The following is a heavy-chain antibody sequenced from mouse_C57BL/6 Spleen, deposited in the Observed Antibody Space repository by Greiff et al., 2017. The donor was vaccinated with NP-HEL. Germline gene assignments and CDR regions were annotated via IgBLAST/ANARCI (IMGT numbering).Heavy chain of an antibody. Sequence: EVHLVESGGGLVQPKGSLKLSCAASGFSFTTYAMNWVRQAPGKGLEWVARIGSESNNYATSYAVPVKARFTISRDDSESKLYMKMNNLKTEDTAMDYCVRQYYGSGRYWSVDVWGTGTTVTVSS. D-gene: IGHD1-1*01. J-gene: IGHJ1*03. V-gene: IGHV10-1*01. CDR3: VRQYYGSGRYWSVDV. CDR1: GFSFTTYA. CDR2: IGSESNNYAT.